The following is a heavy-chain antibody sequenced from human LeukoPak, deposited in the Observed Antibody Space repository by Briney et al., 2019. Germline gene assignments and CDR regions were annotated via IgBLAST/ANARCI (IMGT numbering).Heavy chain of an antibody. J-gene: IGHJ4*02. CDR2: ISASGGST. CDR1: GFTFSSYA. D-gene: IGHD3-10*01. Sequence: GGSLRLSCAASGFTFSSYAMSWVRQPPGKGLEWVSIISASGGSTYYADCVKGRFTISRDKSRNYLQMNSLRGDDTAIYYCAKDVRVGEYYGSGSYFDYWGQGTLVTVSS. CDR3: AKDVRVGEYYGSGSYFDY. V-gene: IGHV3-23*01.